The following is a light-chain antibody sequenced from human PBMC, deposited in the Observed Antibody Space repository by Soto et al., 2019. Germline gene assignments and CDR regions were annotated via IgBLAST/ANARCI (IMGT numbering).Light chain of an antibody. V-gene: IGLV2-8*01. Sequence: QSALTQPLSASGSPGQSVTISCTGTSSDVGGYNYVSWYQQHPGKAPKLMIYEVNERPSGVPDRFSGSKSGNTASLTVSGLQAEDEADYYCSSYAGSNNLLFGGGTKLTVL. J-gene: IGLJ2*01. CDR2: EVN. CDR3: SSYAGSNNLL. CDR1: SSDVGGYNY.